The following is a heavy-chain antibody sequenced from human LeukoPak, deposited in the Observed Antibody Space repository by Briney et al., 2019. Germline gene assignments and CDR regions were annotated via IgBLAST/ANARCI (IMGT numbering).Heavy chain of an antibody. CDR3: AKEGRSLQTY. V-gene: IGHV3-7*03. CDR1: GFMFSSNW. CDR2: IKEDGIET. Sequence: GGSLRLSCAASGFMFSSNWMSWVRLAPGKGLEWVAYIKEDGIETYYVDSVKGRFTISRDNAKNSLYLQMNSLRVEDTAVYYCAKEGRSLQTYWGQGTLVTVSS. D-gene: IGHD5-24*01. J-gene: IGHJ4*02.